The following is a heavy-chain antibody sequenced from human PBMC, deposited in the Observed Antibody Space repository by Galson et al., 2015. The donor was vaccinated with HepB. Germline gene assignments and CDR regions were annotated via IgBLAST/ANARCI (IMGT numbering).Heavy chain of an antibody. D-gene: IGHD2-15*01. Sequence: SCKASGYTFTSYAMHWVRQAPGQRLEWMGWINAGNGNTKYSQKFQGRVTITRDTSASTAYMELSSLRSEDTAVYYCARGGEYCSGGSCPPYWYFDLWGRGTLVTVSS. CDR2: INAGNGNT. J-gene: IGHJ2*01. CDR3: ARGGEYCSGGSCPPYWYFDL. V-gene: IGHV1-3*01. CDR1: GYTFTSYA.